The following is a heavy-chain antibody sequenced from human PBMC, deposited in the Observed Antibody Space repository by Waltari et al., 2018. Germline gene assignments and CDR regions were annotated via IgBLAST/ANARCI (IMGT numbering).Heavy chain of an antibody. CDR3: ARSDNWNYPPGAFDI. CDR2: INHSGST. J-gene: IGHJ3*02. D-gene: IGHD1-7*01. CDR1: GGSFSGYY. V-gene: IGHV4-34*01. Sequence: LSLTCAVYGGSFSGYYWSWIRQPPGKGLEWIGEINHSGSTNYNPSLKSRVTISVDTSKNQFSLKLSSVTAADTAVYYCARSDNWNYPPGAFDIWGQGTMVTVSS.